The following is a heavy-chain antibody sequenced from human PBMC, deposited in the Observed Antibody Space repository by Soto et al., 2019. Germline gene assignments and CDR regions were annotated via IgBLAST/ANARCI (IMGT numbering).Heavy chain of an antibody. CDR2: IIPIFGTA. CDR3: ARDKRKWSRFRNYYYYGMDV. V-gene: IGHV1-69*13. Sequence: SVKVSCKASGGTFSSYAISWVRQAPGQGLEWMGGIIPIFGTANYAQKFQGRVTITADESTSTAYMELSSLRSEDTAVYYCARDKRKWSRFRNYYYYGMDVWGQGTTVTVSS. CDR1: GGTFSSYA. D-gene: IGHD2-15*01. J-gene: IGHJ6*02.